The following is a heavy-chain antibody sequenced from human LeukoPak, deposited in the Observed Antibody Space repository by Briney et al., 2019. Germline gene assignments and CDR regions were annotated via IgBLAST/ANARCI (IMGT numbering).Heavy chain of an antibody. Sequence: GGSLRLSCAASGFTFSSYWMSWVRQAPGKGQEWVANIKQDGSEKYYVDSVKGRFTISGDNAKNSLYLQMNSLRAEDTAVYYCARVPGIAVAGDYWGQGTLVTVSS. CDR1: GFTFSSYW. CDR2: IKQDGSEK. D-gene: IGHD6-19*01. V-gene: IGHV3-7*04. CDR3: ARVPGIAVAGDY. J-gene: IGHJ4*02.